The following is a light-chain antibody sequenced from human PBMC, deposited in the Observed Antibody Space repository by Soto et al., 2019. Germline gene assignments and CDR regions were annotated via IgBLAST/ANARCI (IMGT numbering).Light chain of an antibody. CDR2: GND. CDR1: RSNIGGGYD. J-gene: IGLJ1*01. Sequence: SVLTQPPSVSGAPGQRVTISCTGSRSNIGGGYDVHWYQQLPGTAPKLLIYGNDNRPSGVPDRFSGSKSGTSASLAISGLQAEDEADYYCQSYDSSLSGFDVFGTGTKVTVL. CDR3: QSYDSSLSGFDV. V-gene: IGLV1-40*01.